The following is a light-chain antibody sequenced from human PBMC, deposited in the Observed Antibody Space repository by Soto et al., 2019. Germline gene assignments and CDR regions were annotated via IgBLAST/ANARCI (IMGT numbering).Light chain of an antibody. CDR2: DAS. CDR3: QHYSLYSPWT. Sequence: IRMAPAPSPLRAGTGDRGTKTCPGSQGISSYLAWYQQRPGQPTKLLIYDASSVQTGVPSRFSGSGSGTEFTLTITSLQPDDSANYYCQHYSLYSPWTFGQGTQVDI. V-gene: IGKV1-8*01. J-gene: IGKJ1*01. CDR1: QGISSY.